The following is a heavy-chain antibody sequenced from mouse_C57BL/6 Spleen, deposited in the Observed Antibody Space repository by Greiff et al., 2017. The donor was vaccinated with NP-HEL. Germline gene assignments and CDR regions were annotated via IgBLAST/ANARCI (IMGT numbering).Heavy chain of an antibody. Sequence: VQGVESGPGLVQPSQSLSITCTVSGFSLTSYGVHWVRQSPGKGLEWLGVIWSGGSTDYNAAFISRLSLSKDNSKSQVFFKMNSLQADDTAIYYCASPLTGTWFAYWGQGTLVTVSA. CDR3: ASPLTGTWFAY. D-gene: IGHD4-1*01. J-gene: IGHJ3*01. CDR2: IWSGGST. CDR1: GFSLTSYG. V-gene: IGHV2-2*01.